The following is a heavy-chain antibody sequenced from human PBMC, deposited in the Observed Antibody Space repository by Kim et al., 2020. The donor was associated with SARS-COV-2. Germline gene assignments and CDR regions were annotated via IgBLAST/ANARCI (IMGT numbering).Heavy chain of an antibody. J-gene: IGHJ5*02. CDR1: GGSISSSSYY. Sequence: SETLSLTCTVSGGSISSSSYYWGWIRQPPGKGLEWIGSIYYSGSTYYNPSLKSRVTISVDTSKNQFSLKLSSVTAADTAVYYCARDLNHMVRGVLNWFDPWGQGTLVTVSS. CDR3: ARDLNHMVRGVLNWFDP. CDR2: IYYSGST. D-gene: IGHD3-10*01. V-gene: IGHV4-39*07.